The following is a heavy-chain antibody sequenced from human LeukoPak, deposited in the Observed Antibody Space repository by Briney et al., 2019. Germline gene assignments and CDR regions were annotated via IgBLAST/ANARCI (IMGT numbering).Heavy chain of an antibody. CDR1: GYTFTGYY. CDR2: INPNSGGT. CDR3: ARDGADYYDSSGYRGPDY. J-gene: IGHJ4*02. V-gene: IGHV1-2*04. D-gene: IGHD3-22*01. Sequence: ASVKVSCKASGYTFTGYYMHWVRQAPGQGLEWMGWINPNSGGTNYARKFQGWVTMTRDTSISTAYMELSRLRSDDTAVYYCARDGADYYDSSGYRGPDYWGQGTLVTVSS.